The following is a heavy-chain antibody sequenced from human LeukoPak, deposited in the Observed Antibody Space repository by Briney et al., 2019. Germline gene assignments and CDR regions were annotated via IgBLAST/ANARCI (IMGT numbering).Heavy chain of an antibody. J-gene: IGHJ4*02. V-gene: IGHV3-74*01. Sequence: GGSLRLSCAASGFTFSSYWMHWVRQAPGKGLVWVSRINSDGSSTSYADSVKGGFTISRDNAKNTLYLQMNSLRAEDTAVYYCARGNPRDGYNDYFDYWGQGTLVTVSS. D-gene: IGHD5-24*01. CDR2: INSDGSST. CDR3: ARGNPRDGYNDYFDY. CDR1: GFTFSSYW.